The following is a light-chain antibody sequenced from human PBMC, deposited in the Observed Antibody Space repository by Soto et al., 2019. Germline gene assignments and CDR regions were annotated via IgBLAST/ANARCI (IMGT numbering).Light chain of an antibody. V-gene: IGLV2-14*01. CDR3: SSYTDSNTVL. J-gene: IGLJ2*01. Sequence: QSALTQPASVSGSPGQSITISCTGTSSDVGAYNYVSWYQHHPGKAPKLIIYEVVNRPSGISNRFSGSKSGNTASLAISGLHAEDEADYYCSSYTDSNTVLFGGGTQLTVL. CDR1: SSDVGAYNY. CDR2: EVV.